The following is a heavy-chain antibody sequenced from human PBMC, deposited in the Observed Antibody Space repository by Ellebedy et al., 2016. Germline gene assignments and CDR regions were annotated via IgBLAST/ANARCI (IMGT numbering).Heavy chain of an antibody. CDR1: GGSISSSSYY. Sequence: SETLSLTXTVSGGSISSSSYYWGWIRQPPGKGLEWIGSIYYSGSTYYNPSLKSRVTISVDTSKNQFSLKLSSVTAADTAVYYCARDDGSGSYDYWGQGTLVTVSS. J-gene: IGHJ4*02. D-gene: IGHD3-10*01. CDR3: ARDDGSGSYDY. CDR2: IYYSGST. V-gene: IGHV4-39*07.